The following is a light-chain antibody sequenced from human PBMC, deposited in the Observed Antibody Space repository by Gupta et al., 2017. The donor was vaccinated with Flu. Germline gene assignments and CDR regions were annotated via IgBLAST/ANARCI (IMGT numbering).Light chain of an antibody. V-gene: IGKV1-33*01. CDR3: QQDDNLPGT. CDR1: RDVTYY. CDR2: DAS. Sequence: PASLSASVGYAVTMSCQASRDVTYYLHWFQQRPGKAPRLLIYDASTVESWVPSRFSGSGYGTNFTLRITGLQAEDVGTYYCQQDDNLPGTFGGGTKVEIK. J-gene: IGKJ4*02.